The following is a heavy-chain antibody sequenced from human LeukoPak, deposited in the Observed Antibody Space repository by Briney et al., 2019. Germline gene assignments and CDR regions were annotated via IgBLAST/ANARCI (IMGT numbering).Heavy chain of an antibody. CDR1: GFSFSDYG. CDR3: VKEGIYLKSSLEE. CDR2: VWYEERTK. J-gene: IGHJ4*02. Sequence: GSLRLSCTTSGFSFSDYGMHWVRQAPGKGLEWLASVWYEERTKYYVDSVKGRFTISRDNSKNSIYLQMKSLGVDDTAIYYCVKEGIYLKSSLEEWGQGTLVTVSS. D-gene: IGHD5-12*01. V-gene: IGHV3-33*06.